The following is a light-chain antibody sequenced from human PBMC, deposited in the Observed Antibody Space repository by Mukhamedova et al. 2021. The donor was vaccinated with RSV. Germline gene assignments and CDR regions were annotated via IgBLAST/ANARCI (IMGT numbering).Light chain of an antibody. V-gene: IGLV1-40*01. CDR1: GTGYD. CDR2: SNI. J-gene: IGLJ2*01. Sequence: GTGYDVHWYQQLPGTAPKLLIYSNINRPSGVPDRFSGSKSGTSASLAITGLQAEDEADYYCQSYDSLRGVVFGGGTKLTVL. CDR3: QSYDSLRGVV.